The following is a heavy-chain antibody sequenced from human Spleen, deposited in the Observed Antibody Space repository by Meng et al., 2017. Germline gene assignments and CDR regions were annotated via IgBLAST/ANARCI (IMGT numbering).Heavy chain of an antibody. D-gene: IGHD3-22*01. V-gene: IGHV3-30*19. CDR3: ARDQITMIGEDAFDI. Sequence: GESLKISCAASGFTFSSYGMHWVRQAPGKGLEWVAVIWYDGSNKYYADSVKGRFTISRDNSKNTLYLQMNSLRAEDTAVYYCARDQITMIGEDAFDIWGQGTMVTVSS. CDR1: GFTFSSYG. CDR2: IWYDGSNK. J-gene: IGHJ3*02.